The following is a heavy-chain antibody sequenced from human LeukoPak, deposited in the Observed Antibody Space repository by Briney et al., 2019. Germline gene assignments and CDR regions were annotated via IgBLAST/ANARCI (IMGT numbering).Heavy chain of an antibody. Sequence: SETLSLTCTVSGGSISSGGYYWSWICQHPGKGLEWIVYIYYSGSTYYNPSLKSRVTISVDTSKNQFSLKLSSVTAADTAVYYCARVVRTDGYYDILTGYYKVVPYYFDYWGQGTLVTVSS. J-gene: IGHJ4*02. CDR2: IYYSGST. D-gene: IGHD3-9*01. CDR1: GGSISSGGYY. CDR3: ARVVRTDGYYDILTGYYKVVPYYFDY. V-gene: IGHV4-31*03.